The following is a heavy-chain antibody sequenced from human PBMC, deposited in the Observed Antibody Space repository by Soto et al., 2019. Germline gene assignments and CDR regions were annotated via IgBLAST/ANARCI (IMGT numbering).Heavy chain of an antibody. CDR2: MSYDGRNT. J-gene: IGHJ3*01. CDR3: AKDTGFGELFYDTFDL. CDR1: GFNLRSYG. D-gene: IGHD3-10*01. V-gene: IGHV3-30*18. Sequence: QAQLVESGGGVVQPGRSLRLSCTTSGFNLRSYGMHWVRQAPGNGLSWVAVMSYDGRNTYSADSVKGRFTISRDDSNNTRYLQMNILTAEDTALYYCAKDTGFGELFYDTFDLWGQGTMVTVAS.